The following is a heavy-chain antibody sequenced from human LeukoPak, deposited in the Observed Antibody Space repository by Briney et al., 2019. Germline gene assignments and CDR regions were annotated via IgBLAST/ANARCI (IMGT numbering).Heavy chain of an antibody. V-gene: IGHV4-39*01. CDR3: ASRRSEDSGSFV. CDR2: IYYSGST. CDR1: GGSISNSSYY. Sequence: MASQTLSLTCTVSGGSISNSSYYWGWIRQPPGKGLEWIGSIYYSGSTYYNPSLKSRATISVDTSKNKFSLKLSSVNAADTAVYYCASRRSEDSGSFVWGQGTLVTVSS. D-gene: IGHD1-26*01. J-gene: IGHJ4*02.